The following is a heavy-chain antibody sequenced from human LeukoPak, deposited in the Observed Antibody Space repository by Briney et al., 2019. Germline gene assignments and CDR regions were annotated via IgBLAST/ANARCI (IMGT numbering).Heavy chain of an antibody. CDR2: IIPILGIA. CDR3: VRDRGWEGSGSYCCGMDV. J-gene: IGHJ6*02. V-gene: IGHV1-69*04. D-gene: IGHD1-26*01. CDR1: GGTFSSYA. Sequence: SVTVSCKASGGTFSSYAISWVRQAPGQGLEWMGRIIPILGIANYAQKFQGRVTITADKSTSTAYMELSSLRSEDTAVYYCVRDRGWEGSGSYCCGMDVWGQGTTVTVSS.